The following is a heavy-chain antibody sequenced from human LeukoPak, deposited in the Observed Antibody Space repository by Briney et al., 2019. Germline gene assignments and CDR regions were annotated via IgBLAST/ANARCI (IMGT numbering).Heavy chain of an antibody. D-gene: IGHD1-26*01. CDR2: VKQDGRER. CDR3: VRDQRWESPHYFDF. CDR1: GFIYGNYW. V-gene: IGHV3-7*01. J-gene: IGHJ4*02. Sequence: PGGSLRLSCRGSGFIYGNYWMTWVRQAPGKGLEWVANVKQDGRERHYVDSVEGRFTISRDKAKTSLYLQMNSLRAEDTAVYYCVRDQRWESPHYFDFWGQGTPVTVSS.